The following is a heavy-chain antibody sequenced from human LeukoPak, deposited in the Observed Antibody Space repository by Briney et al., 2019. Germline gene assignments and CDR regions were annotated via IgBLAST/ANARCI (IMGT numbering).Heavy chain of an antibody. D-gene: IGHD3-16*02. V-gene: IGHV4-34*01. J-gene: IGHJ4*02. Sequence: SETLSLTCAFSGGSFSGYYWSWIRQPPGKGLEWIGEINHSGSTNYNPSLKSRVTISVDTSKNQFSLKLSSVTAADTAVYYCARVGYDYVWGSYRYCYYFDYWGQGALVTVSS. CDR1: GGSFSGYY. CDR3: ARVGYDYVWGSYRYCYYFDY. CDR2: INHSGST.